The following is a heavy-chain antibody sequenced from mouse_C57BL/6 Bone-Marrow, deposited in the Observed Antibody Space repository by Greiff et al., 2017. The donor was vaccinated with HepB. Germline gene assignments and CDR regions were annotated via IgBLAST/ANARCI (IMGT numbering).Heavy chain of an antibody. CDR1: CYTFTSYW. CDR3: ARGGTRYFDV. D-gene: IGHD3-3*01. J-gene: IGHJ1*03. CDR2: IYPGSGST. Sequence: QVQLQQPGAELVKPGASVKMSCKASCYTFTSYWITWVKQRPGQGLEWIGDIYPGSGSTNYNEKFKSKATLTVDTSSSTAYMQLSSLTSEDSAVYYCARGGTRYFDVWGTGTTVTVSS. V-gene: IGHV1-55*01.